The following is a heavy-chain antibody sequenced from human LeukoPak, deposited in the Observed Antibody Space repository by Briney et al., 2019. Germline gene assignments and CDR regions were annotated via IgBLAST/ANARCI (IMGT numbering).Heavy chain of an antibody. J-gene: IGHJ4*02. Sequence: SVKVSCKASGGTFSSYAISWVRQAPGQGLEWMGRIIPILGIANYAQKFQGRVTITADKSTSTAYMELSSLRSEDTAVYFCARSGNYYGDFDFWGQGTLVTVSS. V-gene: IGHV1-69*04. D-gene: IGHD1-26*01. CDR2: IIPILGIA. CDR1: GGTFSSYA. CDR3: ARSGNYYGDFDF.